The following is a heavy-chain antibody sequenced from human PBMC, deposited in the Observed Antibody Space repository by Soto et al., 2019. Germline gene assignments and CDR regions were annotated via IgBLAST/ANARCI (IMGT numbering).Heavy chain of an antibody. J-gene: IGHJ6*02. V-gene: IGHV5-10-1*01. CDR2: IDPSDSYT. Sequence: PGESLKISCKGSGYSFTSYWISWVRQMPGKGLEWMGRIDPSDSYTNYSPSFQGHVTISADKSISTAYLQWSSLKASDTAMYYCATGGREIVVVPAATPFGMDVWGQGTTVTVSS. D-gene: IGHD2-2*01. CDR3: ATGGREIVVVPAATPFGMDV. CDR1: GYSFTSYW.